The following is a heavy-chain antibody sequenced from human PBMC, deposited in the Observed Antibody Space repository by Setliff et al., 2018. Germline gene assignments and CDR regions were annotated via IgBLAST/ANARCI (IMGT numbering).Heavy chain of an antibody. CDR3: ARVSQYSSGWYYYYYGMDV. Sequence: HLGGSLRLSCAASGFTFSSYEMNWVRQAPGKGLEWVSYISSSGSTIYYADSVKGRFTISRDNAKNSLYLQMNSLRAEDTAVYYCARVSQYSSGWYYYYYGMDVWGQGTTVTVSS. J-gene: IGHJ6*02. CDR1: GFTFSSYE. V-gene: IGHV3-48*03. D-gene: IGHD6-19*01. CDR2: ISSSGSTI.